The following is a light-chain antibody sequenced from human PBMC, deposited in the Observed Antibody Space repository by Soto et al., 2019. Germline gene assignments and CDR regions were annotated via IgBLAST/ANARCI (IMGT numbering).Light chain of an antibody. J-gene: IGKJ1*01. CDR1: QSPSGW. Sequence: DIQLTQSPSTLSASVGDRVVITSRASQSPSGWLAWYQQKPGKAPKLLIYKASTLVIGVPSRFRGSGSGTEFTLTISSLQPDDFATYYFQQWIGFSWTFGQGTKVEI. V-gene: IGKV1-5*03. CDR2: KAS. CDR3: QQWIGFSWT.